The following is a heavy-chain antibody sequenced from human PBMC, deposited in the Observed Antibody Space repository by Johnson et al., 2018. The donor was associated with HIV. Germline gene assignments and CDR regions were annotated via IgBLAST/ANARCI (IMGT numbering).Heavy chain of an antibody. CDR2: ISSSGRTT. D-gene: IGHD2-21*01. V-gene: IGHV3-11*04. CDR3: VRRMVVGYVAFDI. CDR1: GFTFSDHY. Sequence: QVQLVESGGGLVKAGGSLRLSCAASGFTFSDHYMTWIRQAPGKGLECISSISSSGRTTYYADSVKGRFPISRNNVQNSMLLHMNSLRADDTAVYFCVRRMVVGYVAFDIWGQGTMVSVSS. J-gene: IGHJ3*02.